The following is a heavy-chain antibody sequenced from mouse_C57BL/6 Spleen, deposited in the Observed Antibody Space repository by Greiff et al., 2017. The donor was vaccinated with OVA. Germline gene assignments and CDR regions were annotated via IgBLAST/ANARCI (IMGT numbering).Heavy chain of an antibody. CDR3: ARRGYFDV. CDR1: GYSITSGYY. Sequence: ESGPGLVKPSQSLSLTCSVTGYSITSGYYWNWIRQFPGNKLEWMGYISYDGSNNYNPSLKNRISITRDTSKNQFFLKLNSVTTEDTATYYCARRGYFDVRGTGTTVTVSS. V-gene: IGHV3-6*01. J-gene: IGHJ1*03. CDR2: ISYDGSN.